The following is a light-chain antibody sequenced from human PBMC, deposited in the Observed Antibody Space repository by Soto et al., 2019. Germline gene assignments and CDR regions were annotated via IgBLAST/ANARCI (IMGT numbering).Light chain of an antibody. V-gene: IGKV1-5*03. J-gene: IGKJ1*01. CDR1: QSISTW. Sequence: DIQITQSPSTLSASVGDRVTITCRASQSISTWLAWYQQKPGKAPKLLIYKASSLESGVPSRFSGSGSGTEFTLTISSLQPDDFATYYCQQYNSSFGQGTKVDI. CDR3: QQYNSS. CDR2: KAS.